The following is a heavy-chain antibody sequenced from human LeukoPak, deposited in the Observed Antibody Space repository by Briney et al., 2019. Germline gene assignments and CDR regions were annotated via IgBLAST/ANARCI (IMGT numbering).Heavy chain of an antibody. Sequence: ETLSLTCAVSGGSISSSNWWSWVRQPPGKGLEWVSSISSSSSYIYYADSVKGRFTISRDNAKNSLYLQMNSLRAEDTAVYYCARVLRGSGSNFDYWGQGTLVTVSS. D-gene: IGHD3-10*01. J-gene: IGHJ4*02. V-gene: IGHV3-21*04. CDR1: GGSISSSN. CDR3: ARVLRGSGSNFDY. CDR2: ISSSSSYI.